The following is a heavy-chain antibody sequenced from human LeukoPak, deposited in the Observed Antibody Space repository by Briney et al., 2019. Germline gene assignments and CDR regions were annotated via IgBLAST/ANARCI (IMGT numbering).Heavy chain of an antibody. D-gene: IGHD4-23*01. J-gene: IGHJ3*01. CDR2: IYYSGST. Sequence: PSETLSLTCAVSGGSISSGDFYWGWFRQPPGKGLVWIGSIYYSGSTYYKPSLKSRVTISVDMSKNQFSLKLSSVTAADTALYYCARHPVSYGGHGFDSWGQGRMVTVSS. V-gene: IGHV4-39*01. CDR3: ARHPVSYGGHGFDS. CDR1: GGSISSGDFY.